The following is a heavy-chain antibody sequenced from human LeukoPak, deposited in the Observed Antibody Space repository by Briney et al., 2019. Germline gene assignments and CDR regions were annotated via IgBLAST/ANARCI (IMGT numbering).Heavy chain of an antibody. D-gene: IGHD3-22*01. Sequence: PGGSLRLSCAASGFTFSSYSMNWVRQAPGKGLEWVSYISSSSSTIYYADSVKGRFTISRDNAKNSLYLQMNSLRAEDTAVYYCARDYYDSSGYYPVDYWGQGTLVTVPS. CDR1: GFTFSSYS. J-gene: IGHJ4*02. CDR2: ISSSSSTI. CDR3: ARDYYDSSGYYPVDY. V-gene: IGHV3-48*01.